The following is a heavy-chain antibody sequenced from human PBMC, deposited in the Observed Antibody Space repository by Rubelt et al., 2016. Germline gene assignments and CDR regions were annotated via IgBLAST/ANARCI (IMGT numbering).Heavy chain of an antibody. Sequence: QVHLQQWGAGLLKPSETLSLTCAVHGGSLSGYYWAWIRQAPGKGLEWIGEINHRGSTTYNPSLKSRVTISVDTSRNQVSLKLNPVTAADTAVYYCASSRAYNYASGSYAFDIWGQGTMVTVSS. CDR1: GGSLSGYY. V-gene: IGHV4-34*02. J-gene: IGHJ3*02. D-gene: IGHD3-10*01. CDR2: INHRGST. CDR3: ASSRAYNYASGSYAFDI.